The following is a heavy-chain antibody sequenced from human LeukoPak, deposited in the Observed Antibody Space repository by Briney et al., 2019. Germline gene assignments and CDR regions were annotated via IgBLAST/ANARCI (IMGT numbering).Heavy chain of an antibody. CDR3: ARGNPWGVATTTFDY. D-gene: IGHD5-12*01. CDR1: GGSISSGDYY. V-gene: IGHV4-30-4*01. J-gene: IGHJ4*02. Sequence: PSQTLSLTCTVSGGSISSGDYYWSWIRQPPGKGLEWIGYIYYSGSTNYNPSLKSRVTISVDTSKNQFSLKLSSVTAADTAVYYCARGNPWGVATTTFDYWGQGTLVTVSS. CDR2: IYYSGST.